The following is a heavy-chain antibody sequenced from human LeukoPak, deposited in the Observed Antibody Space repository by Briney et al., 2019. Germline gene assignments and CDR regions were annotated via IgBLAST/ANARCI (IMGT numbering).Heavy chain of an antibody. J-gene: IGHJ1*01. CDR3: ARAGSSGYYLQYLQH. CDR2: INPSGGST. V-gene: IGHV1-46*01. Sequence: ASVKVSCKASGYTFTSYYMHWVRQAPGQGLEWMGIINPSGGSTSYAQKFQGRVTMTRDTSISTAYMELSRLRSDDTAVYYCARAGSSGYYLQYLQHWGQGTLVTVSS. D-gene: IGHD3-22*01. CDR1: GYTFTSYY.